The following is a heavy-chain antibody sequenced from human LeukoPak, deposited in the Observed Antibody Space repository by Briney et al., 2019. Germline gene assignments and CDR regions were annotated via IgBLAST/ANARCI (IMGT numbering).Heavy chain of an antibody. CDR1: GFTFSSYS. Sequence: PGGSLGLSCAASGFTFSSYSMNWVRHAPGKGLEWVSSISSSSDYIHYADFVKGRFTISRGNSKNTLYLQMNSLRAEDTAVYYCAKDTKRYDYWGQGTLVTVSS. CDR2: ISSSSDYI. D-gene: IGHD2-8*01. CDR3: AKDTKRYDY. J-gene: IGHJ4*02. V-gene: IGHV3-21*04.